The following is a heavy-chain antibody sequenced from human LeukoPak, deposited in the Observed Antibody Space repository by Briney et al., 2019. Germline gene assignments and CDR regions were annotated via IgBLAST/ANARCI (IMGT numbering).Heavy chain of an antibody. CDR1: GGSISSSSYY. V-gene: IGHV4-39*02. CDR2: IYYSGST. CDR3: ARESYCSGGSCSDAFDI. J-gene: IGHJ3*02. D-gene: IGHD2-15*01. Sequence: SETLSLTCTVSGGSISSSSYYWGWIRQPPGKGLEWIGSIYYSGSTYYNPSLKSRVPISVDTSKNQFSLKLSSVTAADTAVYYCARESYCSGGSCSDAFDIWGQGTMVTVSS.